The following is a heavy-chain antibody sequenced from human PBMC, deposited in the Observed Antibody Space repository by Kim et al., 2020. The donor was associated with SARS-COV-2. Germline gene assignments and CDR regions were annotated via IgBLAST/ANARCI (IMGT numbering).Heavy chain of an antibody. CDR3: AKDGKTYGYSNIY. V-gene: IGHV3-23*01. D-gene: IGHD6-13*01. Sequence: YADSVKGRFTISRDNSKNTLYLQMNSMRAEDTAVYYCAKDGKTYGYSNIYWGQGTLVTVSS. J-gene: IGHJ4*02.